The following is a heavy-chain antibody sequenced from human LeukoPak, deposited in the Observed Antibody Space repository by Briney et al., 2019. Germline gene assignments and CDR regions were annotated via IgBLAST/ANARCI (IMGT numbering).Heavy chain of an antibody. CDR2: IHTSGST. D-gene: IGHD6-13*01. Sequence: SETLSLTCTVSGGSISTYYWSWIRQPAGKGLEWIGRIHTSGSTNYNPSLKSRVTMSVDTSKNQFSLKLSSVTAADTAVYYCARGSTIAAAGPIFDYWGQGTLVTVSS. J-gene: IGHJ4*02. CDR1: GGSISTYY. CDR3: ARGSTIAAAGPIFDY. V-gene: IGHV4-4*07.